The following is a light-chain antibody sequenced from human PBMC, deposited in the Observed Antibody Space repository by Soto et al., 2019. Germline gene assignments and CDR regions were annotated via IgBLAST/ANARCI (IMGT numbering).Light chain of an antibody. Sequence: DIQMTQSPSTLSGSVGYRVTITCRASQTISSWLAWYQQKPGKAPKLLIYKASTLKSGVPSRFSGSGSGTEFTLTISSLQPDDFATYYCQHYNSYSEAFGQGTTVDIK. J-gene: IGKJ1*01. V-gene: IGKV1-5*03. CDR2: KAS. CDR3: QHYNSYSEA. CDR1: QTISSW.